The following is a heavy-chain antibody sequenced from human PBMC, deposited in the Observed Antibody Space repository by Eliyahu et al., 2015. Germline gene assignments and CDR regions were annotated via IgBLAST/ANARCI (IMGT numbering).Heavy chain of an antibody. V-gene: IGHV5-51*01. D-gene: IGHD3-22*01. CDR3: VRQLYYESSDYFYLDY. J-gene: IGHJ4*02. CDR1: GYXFTXXW. Sequence: EVQLVQSGAEVKKPGESLKXXCKGSGYXFTXXWTGWVRQMPGKGLXWMXIIYPGDSDTRYSPSFQGQVTISADKSLSTAYLQWSSLKASDTAMYYCVRQLYYESSDYFYLDYWGQGTLVTVSS. CDR2: IYPGDSDT.